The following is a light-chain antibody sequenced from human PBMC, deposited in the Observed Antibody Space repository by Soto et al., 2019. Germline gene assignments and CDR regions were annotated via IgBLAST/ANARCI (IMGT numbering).Light chain of an antibody. CDR1: SGHSSYA. CDR2: LNNDGSH. V-gene: IGLV4-69*01. J-gene: IGLJ3*02. Sequence: QSVLTQSPSASASPGASVKLTCTLSSGHSSYAITWHQQQPEKGPRYLMKLNNDGSHTKGDGIPDRFSGSTSGAERYLTISSLQSEDEADYYCQTWGTDTNWVFGGGTKVTVL. CDR3: QTWGTDTNWV.